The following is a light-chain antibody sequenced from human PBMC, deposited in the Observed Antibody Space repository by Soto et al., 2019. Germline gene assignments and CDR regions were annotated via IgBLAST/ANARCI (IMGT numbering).Light chain of an antibody. CDR1: QSISSY. V-gene: IGKV1-39*01. J-gene: IGKJ4*01. Sequence: DIQMTQSPSSLSASVGDRVTITCRASQSISSYLNWYKQKPGKAPKLLIYAASSLQSGVPSRFSSSGSGTDFTLTISSLQPEDFVTYYCQQSYSTPLTFGGGTKVDTK. CDR3: QQSYSTPLT. CDR2: AAS.